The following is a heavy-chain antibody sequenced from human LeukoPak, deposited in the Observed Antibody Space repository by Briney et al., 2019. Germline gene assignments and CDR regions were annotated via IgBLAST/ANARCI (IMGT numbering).Heavy chain of an antibody. CDR3: ARGPQLHDAFDI. Sequence: GGSLRLSCAASGFTFSSYAMSWVRQAPGKGLEWVSAISGSGGSTYYADSVKGRFTISRDDAKNSLYLQMNSLRAEDTAVYYCARGPQLHDAFDIWGQGTMVTASS. CDR2: ISGSGGST. CDR1: GFTFSSYA. V-gene: IGHV3-23*01. J-gene: IGHJ3*02. D-gene: IGHD1-26*01.